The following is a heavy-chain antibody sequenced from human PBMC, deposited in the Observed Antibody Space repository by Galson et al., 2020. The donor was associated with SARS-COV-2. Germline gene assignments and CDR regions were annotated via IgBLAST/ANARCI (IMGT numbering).Heavy chain of an antibody. V-gene: IGHV3-21*01. CDR3: ARDTPLADY. CDR1: GFTFSSFG. J-gene: IGHJ4*02. Sequence: GESLKIPCAASGFTFSSFGMTWVRQAPGKGLEWVSSISARTNYIDYADSVKGRFTISRYNAKNSLYLQLNSLRAEDTAVYYCARDTPLADYWGQGTLVTVSS. D-gene: IGHD3-16*01. CDR2: ISARTNYI.